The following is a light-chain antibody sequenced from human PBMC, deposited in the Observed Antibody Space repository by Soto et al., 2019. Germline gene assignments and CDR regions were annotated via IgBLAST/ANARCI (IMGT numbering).Light chain of an antibody. CDR3: SSYTTSNTQV. CDR2: DVS. V-gene: IGLV2-14*01. CDR1: SSDVGTYNY. J-gene: IGLJ3*02. Sequence: QSALTQPASVSGSPGQSITISCTGTSSDVGTYNYVSWYQHRPGKAPKLMIYDVSYRPSGVSNRFSGSKSANTASLTISGLQAEDEAAYYCSSYTTSNTQVFGGGTKVTVL.